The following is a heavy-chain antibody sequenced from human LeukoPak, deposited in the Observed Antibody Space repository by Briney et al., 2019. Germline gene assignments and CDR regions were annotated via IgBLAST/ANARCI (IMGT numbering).Heavy chain of an antibody. CDR1: GFTVSSNY. J-gene: IGHJ5*02. CDR2: IYSGGST. Sequence: GGSLRLSCAASGFTVSSNYMSWVRQAPGKGLEWVSVIYSGGSTYYADSVKGRFTISRDNSKNTLYLQMNSLRAEHTAVYYCARGTVNIAARPSDNWSDPWGQGTLVTVSS. CDR3: ARGTVNIAARPSDNWSDP. V-gene: IGHV3-66*02. D-gene: IGHD6-6*01.